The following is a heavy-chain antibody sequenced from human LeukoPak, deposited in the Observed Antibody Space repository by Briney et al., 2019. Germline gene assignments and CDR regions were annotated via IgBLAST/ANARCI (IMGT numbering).Heavy chain of an antibody. D-gene: IGHD3-22*01. J-gene: IGHJ4*02. CDR2: INPNSGGT. CDR1: GYTFTDYY. Sequence: GASVKVSCKASGYTFTDYYIHWVRQAPGQGLEWMGRINPNSGGTNYAQKFQGRVTTTRDTSISTAYMELSRLRSDDTAVYYCARENYYDSSGYYYDWGQGTLVTVSS. CDR3: ARENYYDSSGYYYD. V-gene: IGHV1-2*06.